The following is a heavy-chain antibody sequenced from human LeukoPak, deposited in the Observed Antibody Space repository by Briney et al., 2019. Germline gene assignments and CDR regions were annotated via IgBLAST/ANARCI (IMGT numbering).Heavy chain of an antibody. CDR3: AELGITMIGGV. J-gene: IGHJ6*04. Sequence: GGSLRLSCAASGFTFSSYEMNWVRQAPGKGLEWVSYISSRGSTIYYADSVKGRFAISRDNAKNSLYLQMNSLRAEDTAVYYCAELGITMIGGVWGKGTTVTISS. D-gene: IGHD3-10*02. CDR2: ISSRGSTI. V-gene: IGHV3-48*03. CDR1: GFTFSSYE.